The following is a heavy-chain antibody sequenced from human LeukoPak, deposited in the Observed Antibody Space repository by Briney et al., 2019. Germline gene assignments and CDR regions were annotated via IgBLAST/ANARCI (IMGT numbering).Heavy chain of an antibody. CDR3: ARGYDSGGYY. CDR2: IYSGGAT. J-gene: IGHJ4*02. Sequence: PGGSLRLSCAASGFTVSSHYMNWVRQAPGKGLEWGSIIYSGGATYYADSVKGRFTISRDKSKNTLYLQMNSLRAEDTAVYYCARGYDSGGYYWGQGTLVTVSS. V-gene: IGHV3-66*01. D-gene: IGHD3-22*01. CDR1: GFTVSSHY.